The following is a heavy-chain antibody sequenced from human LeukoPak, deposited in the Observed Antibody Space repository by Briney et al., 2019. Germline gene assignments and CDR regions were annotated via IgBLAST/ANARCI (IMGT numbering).Heavy chain of an antibody. CDR3: AKDGDYYDSSGYYESLFDY. CDR1: GFTFSSYG. Sequence: LSGGSLRLSCAASGFTFSSYGMHWVRQAPGKGLEWVAVISYDGSNKYYADSVKGRFTISRDNSKNTLYLQMNSLRAEDTAVYYRAKDGDYYDSSGYYESLFDYWGQGTLVTVSP. J-gene: IGHJ4*02. CDR2: ISYDGSNK. D-gene: IGHD3-22*01. V-gene: IGHV3-30*18.